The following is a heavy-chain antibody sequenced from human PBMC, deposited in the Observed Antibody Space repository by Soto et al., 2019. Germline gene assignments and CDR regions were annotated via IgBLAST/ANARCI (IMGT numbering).Heavy chain of an antibody. Sequence: GESLKISCKGSGYSFTSYWISWVRQMPGKGLEWLGRIDPSDSYTNYSPSFQGHVTISADKSISTAYLQWSSLKAPDTAMYYCARLPYYDFWSGYAPSYYYGMDVWGQGTTVTVSS. CDR2: IDPSDSYT. CDR1: GYSFTSYW. D-gene: IGHD3-3*01. J-gene: IGHJ6*02. CDR3: ARLPYYDFWSGYAPSYYYGMDV. V-gene: IGHV5-10-1*01.